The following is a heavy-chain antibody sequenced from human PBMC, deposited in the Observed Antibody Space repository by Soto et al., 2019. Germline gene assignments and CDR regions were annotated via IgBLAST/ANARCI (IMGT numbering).Heavy chain of an antibody. CDR1: GYTFTSYG. CDR3: ARGGDEYSSSLENWCDP. Sequence: ASVKVSCKASGYTFTSYGIGWVRQAPGQGLERMGWISAYNGNTNYAQKLQGRVTMTTDTSTSTAYMELRSLRSDDTAVYYCARGGDEYSSSLENWCDPWGQGTLVTVSS. J-gene: IGHJ5*02. D-gene: IGHD6-6*01. V-gene: IGHV1-18*01. CDR2: ISAYNGNT.